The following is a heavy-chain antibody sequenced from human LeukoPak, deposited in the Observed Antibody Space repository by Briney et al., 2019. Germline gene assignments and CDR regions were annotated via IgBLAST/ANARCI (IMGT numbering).Heavy chain of an antibody. CDR2: INHSGST. D-gene: IGHD3-3*01. V-gene: IGHV4-34*01. J-gene: IGHJ5*02. CDR1: GGSCSGYY. Sequence: SETLSLTCAVYGGSCSGYYWSWIRQPPGKGLEWIGEINHSGSTNYNPSLKSRVTISVDTSKNQFSLKLSSVAAADTAVYYCARGRFWSGYYWLEPWGQGTLVTVSS. CDR3: ARGRFWSGYYWLEP.